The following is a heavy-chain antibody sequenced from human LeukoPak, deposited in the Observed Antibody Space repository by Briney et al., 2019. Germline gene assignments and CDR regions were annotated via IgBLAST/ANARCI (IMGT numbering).Heavy chain of an antibody. D-gene: IGHD3-22*01. J-gene: IGHJ4*02. CDR1: GFTFDDYA. Sequence: GGSLRLSCAASGFTFDDYAMHWVRQAPGKGLEWVSSISSSSSYIYYADSVKGRFTISRDNAKNSLYLQMNSLRAEDTAVYYCARDLSRDSSGYYYFLDYWGQGTLVTVSS. V-gene: IGHV3-21*01. CDR3: ARDLSRDSSGYYYFLDY. CDR2: ISSSSSYI.